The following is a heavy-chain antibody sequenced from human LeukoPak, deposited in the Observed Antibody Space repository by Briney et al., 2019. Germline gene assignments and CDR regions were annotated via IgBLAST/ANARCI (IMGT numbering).Heavy chain of an antibody. V-gene: IGHV3-7*01. CDR1: GFTFSSNW. J-gene: IGHJ4*02. D-gene: IGHD3-3*01. CDR2: IKQDGSEK. Sequence: GGSLRLSCAPSGFTFSSNWMSWVRQAPGKGLEWVANIKQDGSEKYYVDSVKGRFTISRDNAKNSLYLQMNSLRAEDTAVYYCARRFWSGYPKRIYYFDYWGQGTLVTVSS. CDR3: ARRFWSGYPKRIYYFDY.